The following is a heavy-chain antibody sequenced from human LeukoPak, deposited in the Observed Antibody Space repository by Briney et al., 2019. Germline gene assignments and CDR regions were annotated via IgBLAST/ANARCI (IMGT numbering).Heavy chain of an antibody. V-gene: IGHV4-34*01. Sequence: PSETLSLTCAVYGCSFSGYYWIWIRQAPGKGLEWIGEINHSGSTNYNPSLKSRVTISVDTSKNQFSLKLSSVTAADTAVYYCARAARYSYGYYGYFELWGRGTLGSVSS. CDR2: INHSGST. CDR1: GCSFSGYY. CDR3: ARAARYSYGYYGYFEL. D-gene: IGHD5-18*01. J-gene: IGHJ2*01.